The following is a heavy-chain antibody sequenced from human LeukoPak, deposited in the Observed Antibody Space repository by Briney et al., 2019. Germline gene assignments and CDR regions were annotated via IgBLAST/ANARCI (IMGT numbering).Heavy chain of an antibody. CDR3: AREGPGTGKYLDY. D-gene: IGHD6-13*01. V-gene: IGHV1-46*01. CDR2: INPSGGLT. J-gene: IGHJ4*02. CDR1: GYTFTNYG. Sequence: GASVKVSCKASGYTFTNYGISWVRQAPGQGLEWMGIINPSGGLTFYAQRFEGRVTVTRDTSTSTVRMELSSLRSEDTAVYYCAREGPGTGKYLDYWGQGTLVTVSS.